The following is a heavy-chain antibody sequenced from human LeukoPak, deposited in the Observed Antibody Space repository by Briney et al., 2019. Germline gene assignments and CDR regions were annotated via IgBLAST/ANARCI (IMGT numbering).Heavy chain of an antibody. J-gene: IGHJ5*02. D-gene: IGHD5-18*01. CDR1: GYTFTSYY. CDR3: ARALPHRRLMDTTMEQHWFDP. V-gene: IGHV1-46*01. CDR2: INPSDGST. Sequence: GASVKVSCKASGYTFTSYYMHWVRQAPGQGLEWMGKINPSDGSTRYAQKFQGRVTMTRDMSTSTVYMELSSLRSEDTAMYYCARALPHRRLMDTTMEQHWFDPWGQGTLVTVSS.